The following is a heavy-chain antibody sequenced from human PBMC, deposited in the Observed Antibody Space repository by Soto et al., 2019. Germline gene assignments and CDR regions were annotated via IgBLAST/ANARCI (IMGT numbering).Heavy chain of an antibody. J-gene: IGHJ6*02. V-gene: IGHV4-39*07. D-gene: IGHD3-10*01. CDR3: ARDYRGIDYYAMDV. CDR2: IYYSGST. CDR1: GGSISSSSYY. Sequence: PSETLSLTCTVSGGSISSSSYYWGWIRQPPGKGLEWTGSIYYSGSTNYNPSLKSRVTMSVDTSKNQFSLKLSSVTAADTAVYFCARDYRGIDYYAMDVWGQGTTVTVSS.